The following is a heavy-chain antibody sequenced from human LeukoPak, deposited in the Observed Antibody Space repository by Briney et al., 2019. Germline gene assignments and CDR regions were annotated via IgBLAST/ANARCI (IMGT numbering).Heavy chain of an antibody. D-gene: IGHD3-22*01. CDR1: GFTFDDYA. CDR3: AKAPGYYYDSSGYLSYLDY. V-gene: IGHV3-9*01. Sequence: PGGSLRLSCAASGFTFDDYAMHWVRQAPGKGLEWVSGISWNSGSIGYADSVKGRFTISRDNAKNSLYLQMNSLRAEDTALYYCAKAPGYYYDSSGYLSYLDYWGQGTLVTVSS. CDR2: ISWNSGSI. J-gene: IGHJ4*02.